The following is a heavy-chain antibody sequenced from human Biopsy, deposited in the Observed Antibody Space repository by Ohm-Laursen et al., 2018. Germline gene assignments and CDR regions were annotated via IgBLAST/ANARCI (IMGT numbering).Heavy chain of an antibody. D-gene: IGHD3-22*01. Sequence: SETLSLTCSVYGESFNGYYWSWIRQTPGKGLEWIGEINHSGRTNYNPSLKSRVTISVDTSKNQFSLKVRSVTAADTAVYYCVRGVDYYDPYHYYALDVWGLGTTVTVSS. CDR3: VRGVDYYDPYHYYALDV. CDR2: INHSGRT. V-gene: IGHV4-34*01. J-gene: IGHJ6*02. CDR1: GESFNGYY.